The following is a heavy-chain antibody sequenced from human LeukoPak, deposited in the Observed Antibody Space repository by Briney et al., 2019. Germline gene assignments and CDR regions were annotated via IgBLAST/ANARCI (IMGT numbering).Heavy chain of an antibody. D-gene: IGHD6-25*01. CDR1: GYTFTGYY. CDR3: ARKGRGFFYYYYGMDV. CDR2: INPNSGGT. Sequence: ASVKVSCKASGYTFTGYYMHWVRQAPGHGLEWMGWINPNSGGTNYAQKFQGRVTMTRDTSISTAYMELSRLRSDDTAVYYCARKGRGFFYYYYGMDVWGQGTTVTVSS. J-gene: IGHJ6*02. V-gene: IGHV1-2*02.